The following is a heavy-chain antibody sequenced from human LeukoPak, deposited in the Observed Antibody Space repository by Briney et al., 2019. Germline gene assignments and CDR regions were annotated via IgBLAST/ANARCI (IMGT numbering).Heavy chain of an antibody. Sequence: ASVTVSCKASGGTFSNLGISWVRQAPGHGLEWMGGIIPIFATATYAQKFQGRVTITADDSTSTAYMELRSLRSDDTAVYYCTRGEDYVVEVTATTWTLFDYWGQGTLVTVSS. CDR3: TRGEDYVVEVTATTWTLFDY. J-gene: IGHJ4*02. CDR2: IIPIFATA. V-gene: IGHV1-69*13. CDR1: GGTFSNLG. D-gene: IGHD2-15*01.